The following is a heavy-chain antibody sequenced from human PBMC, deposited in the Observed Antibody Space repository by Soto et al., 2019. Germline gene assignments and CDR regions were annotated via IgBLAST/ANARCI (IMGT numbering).Heavy chain of an antibody. CDR1: GFTFSSYG. CDR2: ISYDGSNK. D-gene: IGHD6-19*01. V-gene: IGHV3-30*18. Sequence: QVQLVESGGGVVQPGRSLRLSCAASGFTFSSYGMHWVRQAPGKGLEWVAVISYDGSNKYYADSVKGRFTISRDNSKNTLYLQMNSLRAEDTAVYYCAKDGAVADSTGGYMDVSGKGTTVTLSS. CDR3: AKDGAVADSTGGYMDV. J-gene: IGHJ6*03.